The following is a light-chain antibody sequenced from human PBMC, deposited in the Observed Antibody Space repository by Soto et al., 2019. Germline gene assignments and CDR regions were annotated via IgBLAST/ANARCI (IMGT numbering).Light chain of an antibody. CDR2: GAS. Sequence: DIQLTQSPSFLSASVGDRVTITCRASQGISSYLAWYQQKPGKAPKLLINGASTLQSGVPSRFSGSGSGTEFTLTINSLQPEDIGTYYCQQLNSYWYTFGQGTKLEF. CDR3: QQLNSYWYT. V-gene: IGKV1-9*01. CDR1: QGISSY. J-gene: IGKJ2*01.